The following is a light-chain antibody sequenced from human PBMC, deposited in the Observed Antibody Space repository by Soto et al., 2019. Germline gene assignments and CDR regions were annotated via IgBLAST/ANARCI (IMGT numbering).Light chain of an antibody. CDR3: QQYGDLIT. V-gene: IGKV3-20*01. CDR2: GAS. CDR1: QSVSSSY. J-gene: IGKJ5*01. Sequence: EIVLTQSPGTLSLSPGERAALSCRASQSVSSSYLAWYQQKRGQAPRLLIYGASSRATGVPDRFSGSGSGTDFTLNISRLEPEDFAVYYCQQYGDLITFGQGTRLQIK.